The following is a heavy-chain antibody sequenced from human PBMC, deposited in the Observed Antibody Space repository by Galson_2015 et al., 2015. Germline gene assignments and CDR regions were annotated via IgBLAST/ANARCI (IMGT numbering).Heavy chain of an antibody. CDR2: ISGRSTFI. V-gene: IGHV3-21*01. Sequence: SLRLSCAASGFPFSSYTMNWVRQAPGKGLQWVSSISGRSTFIYYSDSVKGRFTISRDNAKNSLYLQMNSLRGDDTAVYYCTRQLVSGFGSSGSWGHGALVAVCS. D-gene: IGHD1-1*01. J-gene: IGHJ5*01. CDR3: TRQLVSGFGSSGS. CDR1: GFPFSSYT.